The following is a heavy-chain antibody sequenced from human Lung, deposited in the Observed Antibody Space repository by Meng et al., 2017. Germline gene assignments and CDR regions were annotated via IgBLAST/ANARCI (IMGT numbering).Heavy chain of an antibody. CDR3: AREIVVVPAATEGRDY. CDR2: INPNSGGT. Sequence: ASVKVSCKASGYTFTGYYMHWVRQAPGQGLEWMGRINPNSGGTNYAQKFQGRVTMTRDTSISTAYMALSRLRSDDTAVYYCAREIVVVPAATEGRDYWGQGTLVTVSS. CDR1: GYTFTGYY. J-gene: IGHJ4*02. D-gene: IGHD2-2*01. V-gene: IGHV1-2*06.